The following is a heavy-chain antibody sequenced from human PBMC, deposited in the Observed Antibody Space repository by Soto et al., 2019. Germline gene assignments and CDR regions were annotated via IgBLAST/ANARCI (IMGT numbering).Heavy chain of an antibody. CDR1: GYTFFTYD. D-gene: IGHD5-12*01. CDR2: ISTYSDDT. J-gene: IGHJ5*02. Sequence: QVHLVQSGVEVKTPGASVKVSCQASGYTFFTYDISWVRQAPGQGLEWMGWISTYSDDTKYAQKFQGRVTRTTDTSTTTAYLELRSLRSDDTAVYYCARHHGPTTSENGFDPWGQGTLVTVSS. CDR3: ARHHGPTTSENGFDP. V-gene: IGHV1-18*01.